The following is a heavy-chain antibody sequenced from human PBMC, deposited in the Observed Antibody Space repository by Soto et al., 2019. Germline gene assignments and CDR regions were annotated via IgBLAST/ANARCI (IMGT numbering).Heavy chain of an antibody. CDR3: ARRRAGTTDY. CDR1: GFTFSTYA. Sequence: QVQLVESGGGVVQPGRSLRLSCAASGFTFSTYAMHWVRQAPGKGLEWVAVISNDGSNKYYADSVKGRFTISRDNSKNPLYLQMNSLRPEDTAIYYCARRRAGTTDYWGQGTLVTVSS. V-gene: IGHV3-30-3*01. D-gene: IGHD1-7*01. CDR2: ISNDGSNK. J-gene: IGHJ4*02.